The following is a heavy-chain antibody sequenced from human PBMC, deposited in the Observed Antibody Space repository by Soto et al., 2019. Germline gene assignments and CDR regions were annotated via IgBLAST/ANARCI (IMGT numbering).Heavy chain of an antibody. CDR2: IYYSGNT. Sequence: SETLSLTCTVSRGSISSPSYYWGWIRQPPGKGLEWIGSIYYSGNTYYNPSLRNRVAISVDRPNNQFSLKVTSVTAADTAVYYCATLPMVRGVIGYFDCWGQGNLVTVS. CDR1: RGSISSPSYY. D-gene: IGHD3-10*01. V-gene: IGHV4-39*01. J-gene: IGHJ4*02. CDR3: ATLPMVRGVIGYFDC.